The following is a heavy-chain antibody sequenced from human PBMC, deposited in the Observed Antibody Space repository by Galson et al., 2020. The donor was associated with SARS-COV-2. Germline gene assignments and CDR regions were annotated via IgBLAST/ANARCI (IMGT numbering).Heavy chain of an antibody. J-gene: IGHJ5*02. V-gene: IGHV4-59*01. CDR2: VSDSGGA. CDR3: ASLNPYRT. CDR1: GASISIYY. D-gene: IGHD3-16*02. Sequence: SETLSLTCTVSGASISIYYWSWIRQPPGKGLEWIGFVSDSGGAKSNPSLKSRVTISVETSKNQFSLKMTSVTTADTAVYYCASLNPYRTWGQGTLVTVSS.